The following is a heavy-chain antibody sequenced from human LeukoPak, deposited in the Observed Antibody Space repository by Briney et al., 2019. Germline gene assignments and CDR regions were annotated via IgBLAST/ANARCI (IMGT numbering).Heavy chain of an antibody. J-gene: IGHJ4*02. CDR1: GFTFSSYE. CDR3: ARDLLQQLGGDY. CDR2: ISSSGSTI. D-gene: IGHD6-13*01. V-gene: IGHV3-48*03. Sequence: PGGSLRLSCAASGFTFSSYEMNWVRQAPGKGLEWVSYISSSGSTIYYADSVKGRFTISRDNAKNSLYLQMNSLRAEDTAVYYCARDLLQQLGGDYWGQGTLVTVSS.